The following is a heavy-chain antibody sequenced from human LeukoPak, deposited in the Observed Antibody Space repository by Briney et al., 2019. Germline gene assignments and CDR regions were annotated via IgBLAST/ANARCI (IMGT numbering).Heavy chain of an antibody. Sequence: ASVKVSCKASGYTFTGYYMHWVRQAPGQGLEWMGWINPNSGGTNYAQKFQGRVTMTRDTSISTAYMELSRLRSDDTAVYYCARDPGDYVRPNDYWGQGTLVTVSS. CDR3: ARDPGDYVRPNDY. V-gene: IGHV1-2*02. CDR2: INPNSGGT. CDR1: GYTFTGYY. D-gene: IGHD4-17*01. J-gene: IGHJ4*02.